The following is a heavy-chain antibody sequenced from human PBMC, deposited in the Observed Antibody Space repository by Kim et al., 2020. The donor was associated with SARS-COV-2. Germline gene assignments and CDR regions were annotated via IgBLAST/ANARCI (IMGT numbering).Heavy chain of an antibody. J-gene: IGHJ4*02. CDR3: AKRHSSRWYYFDD. Sequence: GGSLRLSCAASGFTFAASAMTWVRQAPGKGLEWVSTVTGNGATTFYAESLKGRFTISRDNSMNTLYLEMNSLTAEDTAVYYCAKRHSSRWYYFDDWGQGTLVTVSS. D-gene: IGHD6-13*01. CDR1: GFTFAASA. CDR2: VTGNGATT. V-gene: IGHV3-23*01.